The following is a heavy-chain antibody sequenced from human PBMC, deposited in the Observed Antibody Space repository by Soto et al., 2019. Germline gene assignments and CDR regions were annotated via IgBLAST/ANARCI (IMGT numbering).Heavy chain of an antibody. Sequence: PGGSLRLSCAASGFTFSDYYISWIRQAPWKGLEWVSYISSSGSTIYYADSVKRRFTISRDNAKNSLYLQMNSLRAEDTAVDYCAGGATVHTFYYSYGMDVWGQGTTVTVSS. J-gene: IGHJ6*02. CDR3: AGGATVHTFYYSYGMDV. CDR1: GFTFSDYY. D-gene: IGHD4-17*01. V-gene: IGHV3-11*01. CDR2: ISSSGSTI.